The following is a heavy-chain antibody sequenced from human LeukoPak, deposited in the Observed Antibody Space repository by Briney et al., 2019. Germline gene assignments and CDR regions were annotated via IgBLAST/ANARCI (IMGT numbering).Heavy chain of an antibody. V-gene: IGHV1-69*13. Sequence: SVKVSCKASGGTFSSYAISWVRQAPGQGLEWMGGIIPIFGTANYAQKFQGRVTITADESTSTAYMELSSLRSEDTAVYYCARARPLVVVKDYYYYGMDVWGQGTTVTVSS. J-gene: IGHJ6*02. CDR1: GGTFSSYA. CDR2: IIPIFGTA. D-gene: IGHD3-22*01. CDR3: ARARPLVVVKDYYYYGMDV.